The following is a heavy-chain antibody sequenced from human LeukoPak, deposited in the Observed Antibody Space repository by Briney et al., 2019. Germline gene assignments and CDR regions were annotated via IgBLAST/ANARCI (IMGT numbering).Heavy chain of an antibody. Sequence: GGSLRLSCAASGFTFSNYAMSWVRQAPGEGLEWVSAISGSGGKTYYADSVMGRFTISRDNSKNTLFLQMNSLRAEDTAIYYCGPSLGELSQSSLFDYWGQGTLVTVPS. V-gene: IGHV3-23*01. D-gene: IGHD3-16*02. CDR2: ISGSGGKT. CDR3: GPSLGELSQSSLFDY. CDR1: GFTFSNYA. J-gene: IGHJ4*02.